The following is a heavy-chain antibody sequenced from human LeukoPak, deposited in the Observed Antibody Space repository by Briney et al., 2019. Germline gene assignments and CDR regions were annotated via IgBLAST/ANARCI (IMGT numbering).Heavy chain of an antibody. CDR2: TNSDGSST. CDR3: ARDPYSSGLDAFDI. J-gene: IGHJ3*02. V-gene: IGHV3-74*01. Sequence: GGSLRLSCAASGFTFSSYWMHWVRQAPGKGLVWVSRTNSDGSSTSYADSVKGRFTISRDNAKNTLYLQMNSLRAEDTAVYYCARDPYSSGLDAFDIWGQGTMVTVSS. D-gene: IGHD6-19*01. CDR1: GFTFSSYW.